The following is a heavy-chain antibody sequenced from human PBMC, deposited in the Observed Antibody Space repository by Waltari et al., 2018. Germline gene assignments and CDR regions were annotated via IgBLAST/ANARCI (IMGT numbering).Heavy chain of an antibody. CDR1: GYSISSGYS. CDR2: IYHSGST. J-gene: IGHJ4*02. Sequence: QVPLQESGPGLVKPSETLSLTCVVSGYSISSGYSWGWVRQPPGKGLERIGSIYHSGSTYYNPSLKSRVTMSIDTSRNQFSLKLTSVTAADTAVYYCARHGTRITMTSSFHYWGQGTLVTVSS. D-gene: IGHD3-3*01. V-gene: IGHV4-38-2*01. CDR3: ARHGTRITMTSSFHY.